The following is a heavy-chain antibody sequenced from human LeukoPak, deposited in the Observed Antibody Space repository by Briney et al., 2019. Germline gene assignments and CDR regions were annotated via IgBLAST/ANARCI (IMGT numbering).Heavy chain of an antibody. J-gene: IGHJ4*02. CDR3: ATTAYSSGWFLN. Sequence: ASVKVSCKASGYTFTGYYMHWVRQAPGQGLEWMGWINPNSGGTNYARKFQGRVTMTRDTPISTAYMELSRLRSDDTAVYYCATTAYSSGWFLNWGQGTLVTVSS. CDR2: INPNSGGT. CDR1: GYTFTGYY. V-gene: IGHV1-2*02. D-gene: IGHD6-19*01.